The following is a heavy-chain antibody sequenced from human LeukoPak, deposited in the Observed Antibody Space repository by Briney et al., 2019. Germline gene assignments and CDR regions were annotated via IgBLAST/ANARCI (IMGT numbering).Heavy chain of an antibody. V-gene: IGHV4-34*01. J-gene: IGHJ6*03. CDR2: INHSGST. CDR1: GGSFSGYY. CDR3: ARGHYYYYMDV. Sequence: PSETLSLTCAVYGGSFSGYYWSWIRQPPGKWLEWIGEINHSGSTNYNPSLKSRVTISVDTSKNQFSLKLSSVTAADTAVYYCARGHYYYYMDVWGKGTTVTVSS.